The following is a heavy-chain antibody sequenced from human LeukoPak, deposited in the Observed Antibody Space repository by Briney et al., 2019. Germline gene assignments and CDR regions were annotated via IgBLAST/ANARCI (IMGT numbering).Heavy chain of an antibody. CDR3: ARVFLRYYYGSGSYGYYFDY. CDR2: IIPIFGTA. V-gene: IGHV1-69*13. D-gene: IGHD3-10*01. CDR1: GYTFTSYG. J-gene: IGHJ4*02. Sequence: ASVKVSCKASGYTFTSYGISWVRQAPGQGLEWMGGIIPIFGTANYAQKFQGRVTITADESTSTAYMELSSLRSEDTAVYYCARVFLRYYYGSGSYGYYFDYWGQGAWSPSPQ.